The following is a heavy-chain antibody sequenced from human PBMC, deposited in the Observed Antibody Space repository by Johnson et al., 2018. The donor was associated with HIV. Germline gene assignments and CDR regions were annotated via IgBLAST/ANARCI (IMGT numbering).Heavy chain of an antibody. Sequence: WVRQAPGKGLEWVAVISYDGSNKYYADSVKGRFTISRDNSKNTLYLQMNSLRAEDTAVYYCARAGLSIAAAGTPPGAFDIWGQGTMVTVSS. J-gene: IGHJ3*02. CDR2: ISYDGSNK. V-gene: IGHV3-30*14. D-gene: IGHD6-13*01. CDR3: ARAGLSIAAAGTPPGAFDI.